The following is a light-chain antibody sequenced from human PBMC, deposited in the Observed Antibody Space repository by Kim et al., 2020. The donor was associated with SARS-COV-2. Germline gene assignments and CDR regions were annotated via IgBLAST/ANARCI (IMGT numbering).Light chain of an antibody. J-gene: IGKJ4*01. V-gene: IGKV1D-16*01. CDR1: QPISGR. CDR2: ATS. Sequence: ASVGDRVTITCRASQPISGRLAWYQQRPGRAPKALIFATSTLQREVPSRFSGSGSGTDFTLTISGLQPEDFATYYCQQYETYSPTFGGGTKVDIK. CDR3: QQYETYSPT.